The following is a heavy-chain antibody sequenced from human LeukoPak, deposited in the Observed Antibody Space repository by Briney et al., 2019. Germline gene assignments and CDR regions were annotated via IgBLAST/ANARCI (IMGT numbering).Heavy chain of an antibody. V-gene: IGHV3-53*05. CDR3: AKPPRAWELYWYFDL. CDR2: IYSGGST. D-gene: IGHD1-26*01. CDR1: GFSVISTY. J-gene: IGHJ2*01. Sequence: GGSLRLSCAASGFSVISTYMTWVRQAPGRGLECVSVIYSGGSTYYADSVKGRFAISRDNSKNTLYLQMNSLRAEDTTVYYCAKPPRAWELYWYFDLWGRGTLVTVSS.